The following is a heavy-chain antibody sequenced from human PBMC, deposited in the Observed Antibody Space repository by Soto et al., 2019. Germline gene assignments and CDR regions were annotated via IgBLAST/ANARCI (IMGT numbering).Heavy chain of an antibody. D-gene: IGHD3-10*01. V-gene: IGHV3-33*01. Sequence: PGGSLRLSCVASGFSFSSYGMHWVRQAPGQGLEWVALTWYDGSKQYYADSVKGRFTISRDNSKNTLFLQMSSLRGDDTALYYCATLGAPDGFNIWGQGTMVTVSS. J-gene: IGHJ3*02. CDR2: TWYDGSKQ. CDR3: ATLGAPDGFNI. CDR1: GFSFSSYG.